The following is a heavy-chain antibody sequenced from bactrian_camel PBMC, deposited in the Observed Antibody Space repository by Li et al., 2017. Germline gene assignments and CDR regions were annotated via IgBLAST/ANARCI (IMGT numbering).Heavy chain of an antibody. CDR3: AADRDVNVPPSLVLDSRRYNY. V-gene: IGHV3S53*01. CDR1: GYTSTTSC. CDR2: IDRDGRA. Sequence: HVQLVESGGGSVQAGESRRLSCVTSGYTSTTSCVAWVRQAPGKQREGVVSIDRDGRATYADSVKGRFTISRDNAKNTLYLQMNDLKPEDTAMYYCAADRDVNVPPSLVLDSRRYNYWGQGTQVTVS. J-gene: IGHJ4*01.